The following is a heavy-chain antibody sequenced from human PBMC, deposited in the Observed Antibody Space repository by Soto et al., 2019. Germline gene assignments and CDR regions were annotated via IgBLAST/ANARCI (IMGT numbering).Heavy chain of an antibody. CDR2: ISSSSTI. V-gene: IGHV3-48*01. D-gene: IGHD5-12*01. CDR1: GFTFSSYS. J-gene: IGHJ4*02. CDR3: ARGGYSGYDSSDY. Sequence: GGSLRLSCAASGFTFSSYSMNWVRQAPGKGLEWVSYISSSSTIYYADSVKGRFTISRDNAKNSLYLQMNSLRAEDTAVYYCARGGYSGYDSSDYWGQGTLVTVSS.